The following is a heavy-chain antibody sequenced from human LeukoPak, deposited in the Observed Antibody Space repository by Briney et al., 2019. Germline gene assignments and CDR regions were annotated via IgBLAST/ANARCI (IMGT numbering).Heavy chain of an antibody. Sequence: GGSLRLPCAASGFTFSSYAMSWVRQAPGKGLEWVSAISGSGGSTYYADSVKGRFTISRDNSKNTLYLQMNSLRAEDTAVYYCAKTGHYDYVWGSYREEIGYYFDYWGQGTLVTVSS. V-gene: IGHV3-23*01. D-gene: IGHD3-16*02. CDR1: GFTFSSYA. CDR3: AKTGHYDYVWGSYREEIGYYFDY. CDR2: ISGSGGST. J-gene: IGHJ4*02.